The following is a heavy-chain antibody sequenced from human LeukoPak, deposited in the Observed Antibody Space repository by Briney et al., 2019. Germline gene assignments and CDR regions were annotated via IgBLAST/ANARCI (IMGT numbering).Heavy chain of an antibody. D-gene: IGHD2-15*01. CDR3: ARDGDCSGGSCYLTY. CDR1: GFTFSNFG. J-gene: IGHJ4*02. V-gene: IGHV3-21*01. CDR2: ISSSSSYI. Sequence: PGGSLRLSCAASGFTFSNFGMNWVRQAPGKGLEWVSSISSSSSYIYYADSVKGRFTISRDNAKNSLYLQMNSLRAEDTAVYYCARDGDCSGGSCYLTYWGQGTLVTVSS.